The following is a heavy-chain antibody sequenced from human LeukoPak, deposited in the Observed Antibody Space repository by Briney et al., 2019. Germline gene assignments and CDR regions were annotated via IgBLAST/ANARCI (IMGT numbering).Heavy chain of an antibody. J-gene: IGHJ4*02. CDR2: INPNSGGT. CDR1: GYTFTSYD. Sequence: ASVKVSCKASGYTFTSYDINWVRQAPGQGLEWMGWINPNSGGTNYAQKFQGRVTMTRDTSISTAYMELSRLRSDDTAVYYCAREDHGDYDYWGQGTLVTVSS. CDR3: AREDHGDYDY. V-gene: IGHV1-2*02. D-gene: IGHD4-17*01.